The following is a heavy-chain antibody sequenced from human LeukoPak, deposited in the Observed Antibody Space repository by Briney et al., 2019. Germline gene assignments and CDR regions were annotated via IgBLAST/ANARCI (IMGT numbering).Heavy chain of an antibody. CDR2: ISYDGSNE. V-gene: IGHV3-30*03. CDR1: GFTFSNYG. J-gene: IGHJ4*02. Sequence: PGGSLRLSCAASGFTFSNYGMHWVRHAPGKGLEWVAVISYDGSNEYYADSVKGRFTISRDNSKNTLYLQMNSLRAEDTALYYCARKFLTGRLIDYWGQGTLVTVSS. CDR3: ARKFLTGRLIDY. D-gene: IGHD7-27*01.